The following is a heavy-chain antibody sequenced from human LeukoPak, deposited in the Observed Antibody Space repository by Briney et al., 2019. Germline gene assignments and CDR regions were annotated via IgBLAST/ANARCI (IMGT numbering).Heavy chain of an antibody. CDR2: ISYDGSNK. CDR1: GFTFSSYG. V-gene: IGHV3-30*18. CDR3: AKSRSFNWFDP. Sequence: PGGSLRFSCAASGFTFSSYGMHWVRQAPGKGLEWVAVISYDGSNKYYADSVKGRFTISRDNSKNTLYLQMNSLRAEDTAVYYCAKSRSFNWFDPWGQGTLVTVSS. J-gene: IGHJ5*02.